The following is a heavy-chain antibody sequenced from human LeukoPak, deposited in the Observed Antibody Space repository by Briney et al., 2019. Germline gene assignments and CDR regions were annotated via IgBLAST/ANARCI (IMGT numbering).Heavy chain of an antibody. D-gene: IGHD5-18*01. CDR3: ARDTTQVYSSGFGDAFDI. J-gene: IGHJ3*02. CDR2: IIPILGTG. Sequence: ASVKVSCKASGGTFSSYAISWVRQAPGQRLEWLGGIIPILGTGNSAQKFQGRVTITADESTSIAYMELSSLTSEDTAIYYCARDTTQVYSSGFGDAFDIWGQGTMVTVSS. CDR1: GGTFSSYA. V-gene: IGHV1-69*13.